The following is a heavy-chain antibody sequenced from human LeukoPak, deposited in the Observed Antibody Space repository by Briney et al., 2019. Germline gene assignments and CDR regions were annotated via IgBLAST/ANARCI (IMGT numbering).Heavy chain of an antibody. Sequence: GGSLRLSCEASGFTFSRYWMHWVRQAPGKGLVWVSRIKSDGKTNYADSVKGRFTISRDNAKNTVSLQMDSLRAEDTGVYYCARAPSEVGGYYPEYFRHWGQGTLVTVPS. CDR1: GFTFSRYW. J-gene: IGHJ1*01. CDR2: IKSDGKT. CDR3: ARAPSEVGGYYPEYFRH. V-gene: IGHV3-74*01. D-gene: IGHD3-22*01.